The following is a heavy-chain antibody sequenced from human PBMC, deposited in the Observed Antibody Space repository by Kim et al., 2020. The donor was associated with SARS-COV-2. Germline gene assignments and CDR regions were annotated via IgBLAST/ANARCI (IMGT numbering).Heavy chain of an antibody. CDR3: ARLKMVRRTYGMDD. D-gene: IGHD3-10*01. J-gene: IGHJ6*04. Sequence: DTVKGRFTIPRDNAKNSLYLQMNSLRAEDPAVYYCARLKMVRRTYGMDDWGKGTTVTVSS. V-gene: IGHV3-21*01.